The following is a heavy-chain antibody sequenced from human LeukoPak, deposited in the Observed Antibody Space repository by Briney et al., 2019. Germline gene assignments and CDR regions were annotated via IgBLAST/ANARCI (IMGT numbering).Heavy chain of an antibody. CDR2: IYHSGST. CDR3: ARVLGGEQLFDY. D-gene: IGHD6-13*01. J-gene: IGHJ4*02. V-gene: IGHV4-38-2*01. CDR1: GYSISSGYY. Sequence: PSETLSLTCAVAGYSISSGYYWGWIRQPPGKGLEWIGSIYHSGSTYYNPPLKSRVTISVDTSKNQFSLKLSSVTAADTAVYYCARVLGGEQLFDYWGQGTLVTVSS.